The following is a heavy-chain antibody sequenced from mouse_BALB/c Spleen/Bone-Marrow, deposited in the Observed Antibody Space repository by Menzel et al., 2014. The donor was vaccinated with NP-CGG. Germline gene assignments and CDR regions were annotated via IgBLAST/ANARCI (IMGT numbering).Heavy chain of an antibody. Sequence: QVQLQQSGAELAKPGASVKMSCKASGYTFTSYWMHWVKQRPGQGLEWIGYINPSTGYTEYNQKFKDKATLTADKSSSTAYMQLSSLTSEDSAVYYCARKVRYDGFDYWGRGTTLTVSS. J-gene: IGHJ2*01. CDR3: ARKVRYDGFDY. CDR1: GYTFTSYW. V-gene: IGHV1-7*01. CDR2: INPSTGYT. D-gene: IGHD2-14*01.